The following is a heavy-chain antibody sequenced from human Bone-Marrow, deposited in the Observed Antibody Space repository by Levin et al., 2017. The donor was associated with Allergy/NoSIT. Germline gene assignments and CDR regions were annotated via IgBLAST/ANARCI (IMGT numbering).Heavy chain of an antibody. CDR1: GGSFSGYY. V-gene: IGHV4-34*01. CDR2: INHSGST. D-gene: IGHD6-13*01. Sequence: SQTLSLTCAVYGGSFSGYYWSWIRQPPGKGLEWIGEINHSGSTNYNPSLKSRVTISVDTSKNQFSLKLSSVTAADTAVYYCAREARAGLLPGIAAANWFDPWGQGTLVTVSS. CDR3: AREARAGLLPGIAAANWFDP. J-gene: IGHJ5*02.